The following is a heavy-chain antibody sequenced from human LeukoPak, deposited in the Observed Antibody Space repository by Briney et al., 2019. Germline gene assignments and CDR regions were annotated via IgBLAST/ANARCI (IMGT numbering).Heavy chain of an antibody. D-gene: IGHD3-9*01. J-gene: IGHJ6*03. Sequence: ASVKVSCKASGYTFTSYGISWVRQAPGQGLEWMGWISAYNGNTNYAQKLQGRVTMTTDTSTSTAYMELRSLRSDDTAVYYCARTRFGLRYFDWLLYAYYYYVDVWGKGTTVTISS. CDR2: ISAYNGNT. CDR3: ARTRFGLRYFDWLLYAYYYYVDV. CDR1: GYTFTSYG. V-gene: IGHV1-18*01.